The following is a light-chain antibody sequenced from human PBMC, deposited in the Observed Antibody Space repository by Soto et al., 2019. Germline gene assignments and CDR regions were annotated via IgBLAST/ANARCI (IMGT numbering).Light chain of an antibody. CDR3: QSYDSSNQV. V-gene: IGLV6-57*03. CDR1: RGSIASNY. Sequence: NFMLTQPHSVSESPGKTVTISCTRSRGSIASNYEQWYQQRPRSAPTTVIYEDNQRPSGVPDRFSGSIDSSSNSASLTISGLKTEDEADYYCQSYDSSNQVFGGGTKLTVL. J-gene: IGLJ3*02. CDR2: EDN.